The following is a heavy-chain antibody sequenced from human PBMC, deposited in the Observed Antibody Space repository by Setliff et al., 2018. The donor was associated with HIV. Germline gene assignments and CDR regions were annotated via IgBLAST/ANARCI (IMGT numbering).Heavy chain of an antibody. Sequence: SETLSLTCTVSGGSISSHYWTWIRQPPGKGLEWIGYISYSGSTNYSPSLKSRVTISVDTSKNQFSLKLSSVTASDTAVYYCARSPERGYDSDWFDPWGQGTLVTVSS. CDR2: ISYSGST. J-gene: IGHJ5*02. D-gene: IGHD5-12*01. V-gene: IGHV4-59*11. CDR1: GGSISSHY. CDR3: ARSPERGYDSDWFDP.